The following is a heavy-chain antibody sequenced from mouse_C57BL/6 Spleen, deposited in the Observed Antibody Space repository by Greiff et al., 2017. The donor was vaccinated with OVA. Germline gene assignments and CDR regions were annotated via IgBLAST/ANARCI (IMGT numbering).Heavy chain of an antibody. CDR1: GFTFSSYG. J-gene: IGHJ1*03. V-gene: IGHV5-6*01. CDR3: ANNYGSSYEWYFDV. CDR2: ISSGGSYT. Sequence: EVQLVESGGDLVKPGGSLKLSCAASGFTFSSYGMSWVRQTPDKRLEWVATISSGGSYTYYPDSVKGRFTISRDNAKNTLYLQMSSLKSEDTAMYYCANNYGSSYEWYFDVWGTGTTVTVSS. D-gene: IGHD1-1*01.